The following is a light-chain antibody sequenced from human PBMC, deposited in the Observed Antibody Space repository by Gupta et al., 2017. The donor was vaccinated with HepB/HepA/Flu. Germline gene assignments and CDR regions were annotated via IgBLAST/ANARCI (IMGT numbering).Light chain of an antibody. V-gene: IGKV4-1*01. J-gene: IGKJ3*01. CDR1: QSVLYSSSSKNY. Sequence: DIVMTQSPDSLAVSLGESATINCKSSQSVLYSSSSKNYLPCYQQKPGQPPKLLIYWASTRGSGVPDRFSGSGSGTDFTLTISSLQAEDVALYYCQQYYSTLFTFGPGTKVDIK. CDR2: WAS. CDR3: QQYYSTLFT.